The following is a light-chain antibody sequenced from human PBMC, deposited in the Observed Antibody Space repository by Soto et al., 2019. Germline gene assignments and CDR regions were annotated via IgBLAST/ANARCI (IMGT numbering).Light chain of an antibody. J-gene: IGKJ4*01. CDR2: GAS. CDR1: QSVSSSY. Sequence: EIVLTQSPGTLSLSPGERATLSCRASQSVSSSYLVWYQQKPGQAPRLLIYGASSRATGIPDRFSGSGSGTDFTLTISRLEPEDFALYFCQQYYTSPLTFGGGTKVEIK. CDR3: QQYYTSPLT. V-gene: IGKV3-20*01.